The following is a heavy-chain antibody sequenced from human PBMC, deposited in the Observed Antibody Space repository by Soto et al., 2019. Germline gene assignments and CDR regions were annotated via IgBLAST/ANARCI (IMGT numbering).Heavy chain of an antibody. CDR3: TSTQPLGYYVWFDP. CDR1: GFTFGDYA. CDR2: IRSKAYGGTT. Sequence: GGSLRLSCTASGFTFGDYAMSWVRQAPGKGLEWVGFIRSKAYGGTTEYAASVKGRFTISRDDSKSIAYLQMNSLKTEDTAVYYCTSTQPLGYYVWFDPWGQGTLVTVSS. V-gene: IGHV3-49*04. D-gene: IGHD5-18*01. J-gene: IGHJ5*02.